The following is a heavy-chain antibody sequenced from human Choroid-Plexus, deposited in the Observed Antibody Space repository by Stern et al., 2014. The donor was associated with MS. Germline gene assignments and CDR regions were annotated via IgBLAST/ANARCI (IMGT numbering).Heavy chain of an antibody. CDR1: GFTFGSCA. Sequence: QVQLVQSGGGVVQPGRPLRLSCVASGFTFGSCAMHWVRQAPGKGLEWVAGVSYDGSNKYYADSVKGRFTISRDNSQNTLYMQMSSLRPEDTAVYYCAKDRQYLPYFFDHWGQGSLVTVSS. D-gene: IGHD2/OR15-2a*01. V-gene: IGHV3-30*18. J-gene: IGHJ5*02. CDR3: AKDRQYLPYFFDH. CDR2: VSYDGSNK.